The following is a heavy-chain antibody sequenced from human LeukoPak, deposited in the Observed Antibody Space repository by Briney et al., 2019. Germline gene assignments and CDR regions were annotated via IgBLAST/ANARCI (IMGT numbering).Heavy chain of an antibody. D-gene: IGHD4-11*01. CDR3: CRAPYNNYVNLDY. CDR2: IRSKAFAGTA. CDR1: GFTFGDYT. V-gene: IGHV3-49*04. J-gene: IGHJ4*02. Sequence: GGSLRLSCTASGFTFGDYTMTWVRQAPGKGLEWLGFIRSKAFAGTAEYAASVEGRFTISRDDSISIAYLRMNSLKAEDSAVYYCCRAPYNNYVNLDYWGQGTLVTVSS.